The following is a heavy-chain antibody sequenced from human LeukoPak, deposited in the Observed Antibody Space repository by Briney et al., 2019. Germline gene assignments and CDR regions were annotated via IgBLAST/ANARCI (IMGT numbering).Heavy chain of an antibody. D-gene: IGHD2-8*01. CDR1: GYSISSGYY. CDR3: ARNSVLTMYPISEEGWFDP. J-gene: IGHJ5*02. Sequence: PSETLSLTCAVSGYSISSGYYWGWIRQPPGKGLEWIGSIYHSGSTYYNPSLKSRVTISVDTSKNQFSLKLSSATAADTAVYYCARNSVLTMYPISEEGWFDPWGQGTLVTVSS. V-gene: IGHV4-38-2*01. CDR2: IYHSGST.